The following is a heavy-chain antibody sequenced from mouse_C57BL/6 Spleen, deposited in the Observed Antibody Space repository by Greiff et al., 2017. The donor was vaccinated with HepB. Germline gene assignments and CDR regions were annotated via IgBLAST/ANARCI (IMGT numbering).Heavy chain of an antibody. Sequence: EVKLMESGGGLVKPGGSLKLSCAASGFTFSDYGMHWVRQAPEKGLEWVAYISSGSSTIYYADTVKGRFTISRDNAKNTLFLQMTSLRSEDTAMYYCASPFYYYGSSPDYWGQGTTLTVSS. D-gene: IGHD1-1*01. J-gene: IGHJ2*01. V-gene: IGHV5-17*01. CDR2: ISSGSSTI. CDR3: ASPFYYYGSSPDY. CDR1: GFTFSDYG.